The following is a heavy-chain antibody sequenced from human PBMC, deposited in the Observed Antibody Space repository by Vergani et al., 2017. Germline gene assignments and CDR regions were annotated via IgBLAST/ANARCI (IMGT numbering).Heavy chain of an antibody. V-gene: IGHV4-30-4*08. J-gene: IGHJ4*02. CDR1: GGSISSGDYY. Sequence: QVQLQESGPGLVKPSQTLSLTCTVSGGSISSGDYYWSWIRQPPGKGLEWIGSIYNSGSTYYNPSLKSRVTISVDTSKNQFSLKLSSVTAANTAVYYCASDPRAANDYVWGSYRVWGQGTLVTVSS. CDR2: IYNSGST. D-gene: IGHD3-16*02. CDR3: ASDPRAANDYVWGSYRV.